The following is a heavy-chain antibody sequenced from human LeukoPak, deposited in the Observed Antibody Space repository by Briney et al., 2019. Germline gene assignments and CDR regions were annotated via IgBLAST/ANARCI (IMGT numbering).Heavy chain of an antibody. V-gene: IGHV3-23*01. J-gene: IGHJ3*01. CDR2: ISRSGSRT. CDR3: ATTWPYIASFGGPIVPPPA. Sequence: GGSLRLSCVASALDFVNYAISWGRQAPGEGLELVLVISRSGSRTNNADPVQSRFTVSRDNSKTTLYLQMESLRAEDTAVYSCATTWPYIASFGGPIVPPPAWGQGTTV. D-gene: IGHD3-16*02. CDR1: ALDFVNYA.